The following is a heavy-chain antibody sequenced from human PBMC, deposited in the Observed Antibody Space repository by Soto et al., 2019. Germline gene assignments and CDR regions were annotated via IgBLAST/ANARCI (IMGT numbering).Heavy chain of an antibody. CDR3: ASRPSGSGFDP. D-gene: IGHD1-26*01. Sequence: SETLFLTYTVSGVYIISGGYFWIWIRQPPGKGLEWIGYIYHSGSTYYSPSLKSRVTISVDRSKNQFSLKLSSVTAADTAVYYCASRPSGSGFDPWGQGTLVTVSS. V-gene: IGHV4-30-2*01. CDR2: IYHSGST. J-gene: IGHJ5*02. CDR1: GVYIISGGYF.